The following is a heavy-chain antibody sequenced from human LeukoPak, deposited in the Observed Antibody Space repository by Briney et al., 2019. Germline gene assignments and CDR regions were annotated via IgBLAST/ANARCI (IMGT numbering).Heavy chain of an antibody. CDR3: ARDRGGGLEMYYFDY. CDR1: GFTFSSYA. Sequence: GGSLRLSCAASGFTFSSYAMHWVRQAPGKGLERVAVISYDGSNKYYADSVKGRFTISRDNSKNTLYLQMNSLRAEDTAVYYCARDRGGGLEMYYFDYWGQGTLVTVSS. D-gene: IGHD3/OR15-3a*01. V-gene: IGHV3-30-3*01. J-gene: IGHJ4*02. CDR2: ISYDGSNK.